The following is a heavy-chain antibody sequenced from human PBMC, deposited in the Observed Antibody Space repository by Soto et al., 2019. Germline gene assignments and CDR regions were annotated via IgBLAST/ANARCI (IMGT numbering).Heavy chain of an antibody. CDR2: IYYSGST. J-gene: IGHJ4*02. CDR1: GGSISSYY. V-gene: IGHV4-59*01. D-gene: IGHD5-12*01. Sequence: QVQLQESGPGLVKPSETLSLTCTVSGGSISSYYWSWIRQPPGKRLEWIGYIYYSGSTNYNPSLKRRVTISVATSKNPFSLELRSVTAADTAVYYCARDSVGSGYDWGQGTLVTVSS. CDR3: ARDSVGSGYD.